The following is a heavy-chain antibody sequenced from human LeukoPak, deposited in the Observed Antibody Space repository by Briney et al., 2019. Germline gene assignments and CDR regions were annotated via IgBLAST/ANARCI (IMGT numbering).Heavy chain of an antibody. D-gene: IGHD2-15*01. Sequence: ASVKVSCKASGYTFTSYYMHWVRQAPGQGLEWMGILNPSGGSTSYAQKFQGRVTMTRDMSTSTVYMELSSLRSEDTAVYYCARDSFDVVVVAAPLRIWGQGTLVTVSS. CDR2: LNPSGGST. J-gene: IGHJ4*02. V-gene: IGHV1-46*01. CDR3: ARDSFDVVVVAAPLRI. CDR1: GYTFTSYY.